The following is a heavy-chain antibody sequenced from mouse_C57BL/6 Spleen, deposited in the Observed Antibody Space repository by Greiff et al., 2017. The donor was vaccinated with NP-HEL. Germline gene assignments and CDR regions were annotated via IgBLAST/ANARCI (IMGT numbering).Heavy chain of an antibody. CDR2: ISYDGSN. J-gene: IGHJ3*01. CDR3: ASPTRGFAY. V-gene: IGHV3-6*01. Sequence: VQLKESGPGLVKPSQSLSLTCSVTGYSITSGYYWNWIRQFPGNKLEWMGYISYDGSNNYNPSLKNRISITRDTSKNQFFLKLNSVTTEDTATYYCASPTRGFAYWGQGTLVTVSA. D-gene: IGHD2-10*01. CDR1: GYSITSGYY.